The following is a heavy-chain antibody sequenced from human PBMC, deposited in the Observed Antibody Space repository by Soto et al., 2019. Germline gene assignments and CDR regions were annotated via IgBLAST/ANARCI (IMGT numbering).Heavy chain of an antibody. CDR3: AREGGYRANYYTPFDY. D-gene: IGHD1-26*01. V-gene: IGHV4-4*07. Sequence: SETLSLTCSVSGDSFSTYYWSWIRQPAGKGLEWIGRIQSSGSTNYNPSFKSRVTMSVDTSKIQFSLKLSSVTAADTAVYYCAREGGYRANYYTPFDYWGQGTLVTVSS. CDR1: GDSFSTYY. J-gene: IGHJ4*02. CDR2: IQSSGST.